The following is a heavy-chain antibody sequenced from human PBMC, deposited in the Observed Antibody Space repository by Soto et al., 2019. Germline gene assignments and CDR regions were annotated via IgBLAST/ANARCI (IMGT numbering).Heavy chain of an antibody. CDR3: AKVGEGPTEGPLLLWFGELLPERYCYYGIDV. CDR2: ISGSGGST. Sequence: PGGSLRLSRAASGFTFSSSAMSWVRQAPGKGLEWVSAISGSGGSTYYADSVKGRFTISRDNSKNTMYLQLNSLRAEDTDVYYRAKVGEGPTEGPLLLWFGELLPERYCYYGIDVWGQGTTVTVSS. D-gene: IGHD3-10*01. V-gene: IGHV3-23*01. J-gene: IGHJ6*02. CDR1: GFTFSSSA.